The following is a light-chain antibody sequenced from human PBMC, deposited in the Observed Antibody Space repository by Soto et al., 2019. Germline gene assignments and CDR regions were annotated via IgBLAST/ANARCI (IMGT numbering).Light chain of an antibody. CDR1: QSISNF. CDR2: AAS. CDR3: QQSASTPPT. J-gene: IGKJ4*01. Sequence: DILMTQSPSSLSASVGDRVTITCRASQSISNFLNWYQQKPGKAPKLLIYAASSLQSGVPSRFSGSGFGTDFTLTISSLQPGEFETYYCQQSASTPPTFGGGAKVEIK. V-gene: IGKV1-39*01.